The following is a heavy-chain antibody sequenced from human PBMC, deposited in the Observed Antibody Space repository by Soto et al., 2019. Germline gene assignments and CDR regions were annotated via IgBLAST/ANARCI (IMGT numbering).Heavy chain of an antibody. CDR1: GFTFSSYA. Sequence: TGGSLRLACAASGFTFSSYAMSCVRQAPGKGLEWVSAISGSGGSTYYADSVKGRFTISRDNSKNTLYLQMNSLRAEDTAVYYCAKDRFGEQLVRGDVWGQGTTVTVSS. D-gene: IGHD6-6*01. J-gene: IGHJ6*02. CDR3: AKDRFGEQLVRGDV. V-gene: IGHV3-23*01. CDR2: ISGSGGST.